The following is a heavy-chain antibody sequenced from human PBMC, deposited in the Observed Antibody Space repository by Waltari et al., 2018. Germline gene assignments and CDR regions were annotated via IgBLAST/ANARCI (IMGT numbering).Heavy chain of an antibody. V-gene: IGHV4-61*09. D-gene: IGHD3-10*01. CDR3: ARMDYYGSGSYYYYYYGMDV. CDR1: GGSISSGSYY. CDR2: IYTSGST. Sequence: QVQLQESGPGLVKPSQTLSLTCTVSGGSISSGSYYWSWIRQPAGKGLEWIGYIYTSGSTNYNPSLKSRVTISVDTSKNQFSLKLSSVTAADTAVYYCARMDYYGSGSYYYYYYGMDVWGQGTTVTVSS. J-gene: IGHJ6*02.